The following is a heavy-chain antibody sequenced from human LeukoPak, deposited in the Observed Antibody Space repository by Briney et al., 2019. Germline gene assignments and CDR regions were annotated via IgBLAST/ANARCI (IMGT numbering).Heavy chain of an antibody. V-gene: IGHV3-66*01. CDR1: GVTVSSTY. D-gene: IGHD3-10*01. Sequence: PGGSLRLSCAPSGVTVSSTYISWVRQAPGKGLEWVSSISGGGDTFYAGSVQGRFTISRDTSTNTPYLQMNSLRAEDTAVYYCAGRGSGYYYGMNVWGQGTTVTVSS. CDR2: ISGGGDT. J-gene: IGHJ6*02. CDR3: AGRGSGYYYGMNV.